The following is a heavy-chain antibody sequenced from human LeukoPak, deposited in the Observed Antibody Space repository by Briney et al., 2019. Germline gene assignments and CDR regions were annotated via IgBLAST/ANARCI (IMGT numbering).Heavy chain of an antibody. CDR3: ATEGSVNYYYDISSYYNH. J-gene: IGHJ4*02. Sequence: GGSLRLSCAASAASGFTFSSYAFHWVRQAPGKGLEWVAVISYDGNNKYYADSVRGRFTISRDNSKSTLFLQMNSLRVEDTAVYYCATEGSVNYYYDISSYYNHWGQGTLVTVSS. D-gene: IGHD3-22*01. CDR2: ISYDGNNK. V-gene: IGHV3-30-3*01. CDR1: GFTFSSYA.